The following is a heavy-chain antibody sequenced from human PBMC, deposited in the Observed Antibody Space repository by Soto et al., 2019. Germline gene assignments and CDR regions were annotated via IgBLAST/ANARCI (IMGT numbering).Heavy chain of an antibody. CDR2: IIPIFGTA. Sequence: GPSVKVPCKASGGTFSSYAISCVRHSPGQGLEWLGGIIPIFGTANYAQKFQGRVTITADESTSRAYMELSSLRSEDTAVYYCAMRNYDFWSGYYDYWGQGTLVTVSS. D-gene: IGHD3-3*01. V-gene: IGHV1-69*13. CDR1: GGTFSSYA. CDR3: AMRNYDFWSGYYDY. J-gene: IGHJ4*02.